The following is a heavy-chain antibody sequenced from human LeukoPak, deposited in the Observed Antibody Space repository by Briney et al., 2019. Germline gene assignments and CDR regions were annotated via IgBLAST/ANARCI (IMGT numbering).Heavy chain of an antibody. J-gene: IGHJ5*02. CDR2: IYDSGSN. Sequence: SGALSLTCIVTGCCISRYYWGWVRQSPGKGLEWIGSIYDSGSNDYNAFLKSRVTISVDTSRSQFSVKLGPVTAADTAVYYCAREDYNIVKGSGDNWFSPWGQGTLVTV. D-gene: IGHD2-21*01. V-gene: IGHV4-59*01. CDR1: GCCISRYY. CDR3: AREDYNIVKGSGDNWFSP.